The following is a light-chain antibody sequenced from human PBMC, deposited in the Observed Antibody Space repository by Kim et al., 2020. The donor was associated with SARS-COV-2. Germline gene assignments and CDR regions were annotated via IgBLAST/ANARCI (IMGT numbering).Light chain of an antibody. CDR2: VVS. CDR1: SSDVSGHNY. Sequence: QSVLTQPASVSGSPGQSITISCTGTSSDVSGHNYVSWYQQHPGKAPKLMIYVVSTRPSGVSDRFSGSKSGNTASLTISGLQAEDEADYDCSSYSTPSTLVFGTGTKVTVL. J-gene: IGLJ1*01. V-gene: IGLV2-14*03. CDR3: SSYSTPSTLV.